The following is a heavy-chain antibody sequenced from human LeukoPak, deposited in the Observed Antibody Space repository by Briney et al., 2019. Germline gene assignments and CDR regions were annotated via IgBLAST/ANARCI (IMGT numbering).Heavy chain of an antibody. J-gene: IGHJ4*02. CDR3: ARYLIAVAGPFTDYSDY. CDR2: IKQDGSEK. V-gene: IGHV3-7*03. Sequence: GGSLRLSCRDSEYTFSNYWMSWVRQAPGKGLEWVANIKQDGSEKYYVDSVRGRFTISRDNAENSLYLQMNSLRAEDTAVYYCARYLIAVAGPFTDYSDYWGQGTLVTVSS. CDR1: EYTFSNYW. D-gene: IGHD6-19*01.